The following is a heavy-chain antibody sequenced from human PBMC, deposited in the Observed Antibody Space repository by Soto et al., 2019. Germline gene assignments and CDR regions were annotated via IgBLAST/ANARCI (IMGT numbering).Heavy chain of an antibody. Sequence: GESLKISCKGSGYSFTTYWIGWVRQMPGKGLEWMGIIYPGDSDTRNSPSFQGQVTISADKSISTAYLQWSSLKASDTAMYYCARHRPLYYDFWSGYYDPYYYYGMDVWGQGTTVTVSS. CDR1: GYSFTTYW. J-gene: IGHJ6*02. D-gene: IGHD3-3*01. CDR3: ARHRPLYYDFWSGYYDPYYYYGMDV. CDR2: IYPGDSDT. V-gene: IGHV5-51*01.